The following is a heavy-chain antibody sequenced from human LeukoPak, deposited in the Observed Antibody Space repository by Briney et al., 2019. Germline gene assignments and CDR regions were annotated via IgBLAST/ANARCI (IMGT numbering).Heavy chain of an antibody. Sequence: SETLSLTCTVSGGSISTYYWSWIRQPPGKGLEWVGYIYYSGSTNYNPSLKSRVTISVDTSKNQFSLKLSSVAAADTAVYYCARDRAGTNWFDPWGQGTLVTVSS. CDR3: ARDRAGTNWFDP. CDR2: IYYSGST. CDR1: GGSISTYY. J-gene: IGHJ5*02. D-gene: IGHD1-1*01. V-gene: IGHV4-59*01.